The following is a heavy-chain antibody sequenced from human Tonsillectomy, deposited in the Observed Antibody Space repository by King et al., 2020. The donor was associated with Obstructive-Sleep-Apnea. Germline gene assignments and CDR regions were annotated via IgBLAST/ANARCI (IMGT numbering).Heavy chain of an antibody. Sequence: VQLVESGGGVVQPGRSLRLSCAASGFTFSSXAMYWVRQAPGKGLEWVALISYDGSNKYYADSVKGRFTISRDNSKNTLYLHMNSLSAEDTAVYYCARDSMEVVVAMSNYFYYGMDVWGQGTTVTVSS. CDR1: GFTFSSXA. CDR2: ISYDGSNK. V-gene: IGHV3-30*04. CDR3: ARDSMEVVVAMSNYFYYGMDV. J-gene: IGHJ6*02. D-gene: IGHD2-15*01.